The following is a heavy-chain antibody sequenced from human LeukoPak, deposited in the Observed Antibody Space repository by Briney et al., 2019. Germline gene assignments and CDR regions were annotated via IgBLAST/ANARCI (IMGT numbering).Heavy chain of an antibody. D-gene: IGHD2-21*02. Sequence: SQTLSLTCTVSGGSISSGGYSWSWIRQHPGKGLEWIGYIYYSGSTYYNPSLKSRVTISVDTSKNQFSLKLSSVTAADTAVYYCARAAHIVVVTAIYYFDYWGQGTLVTVFS. CDR1: GGSISSGGYS. J-gene: IGHJ4*02. CDR3: ARAAHIVVVTAIYYFDY. CDR2: IYYSGST. V-gene: IGHV4-31*03.